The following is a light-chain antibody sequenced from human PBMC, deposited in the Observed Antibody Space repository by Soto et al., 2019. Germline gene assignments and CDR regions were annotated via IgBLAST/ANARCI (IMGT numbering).Light chain of an antibody. J-gene: IGKJ3*01. Sequence: VVLTQSPATLSLSPGEGATLSCRASQSVSSNFLAWYQQKPGQAPRLLIYAASSRATGISDRFSGSGSETDFTFTIRRLEPEDFAVYYCQQYGSSPFTFGPGTKVDLK. V-gene: IGKV3-20*01. CDR1: QSVSSNF. CDR2: AAS. CDR3: QQYGSSPFT.